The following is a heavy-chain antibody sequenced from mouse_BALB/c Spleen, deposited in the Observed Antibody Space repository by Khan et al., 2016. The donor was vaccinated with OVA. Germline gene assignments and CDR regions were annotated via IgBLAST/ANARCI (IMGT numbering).Heavy chain of an antibody. J-gene: IGHJ4*01. D-gene: IGHD2-14*01. Sequence: LVESGPELKKPGETVQISCKASGFTFTNYGMNWVKQAPGKGLKWVGWINTYTGKPTFADDFKGRFAFSLEPSASTAYLQIHSLKNEDTATYFCARVGYNGTMDCWGQGTSVTVSS. CDR3: ARVGYNGTMDC. CDR2: INTYTGKP. V-gene: IGHV9-3-1*01. CDR1: GFTFTNYG.